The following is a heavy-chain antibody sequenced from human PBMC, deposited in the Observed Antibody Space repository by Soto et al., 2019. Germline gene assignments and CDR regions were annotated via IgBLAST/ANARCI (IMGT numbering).Heavy chain of an antibody. CDR2: IIPIFGTA. Sequence: SVKVSCKASGGTFSSYAISWVRQAPGQGLEWMGGIIPIFGTANHAQKFQGRVTITADESTSTAYMELSSLRSEDTAVYYCARVGAQDPAFDYWGQGTLVTVSS. CDR1: GGTFSSYA. D-gene: IGHD1-26*01. J-gene: IGHJ4*02. V-gene: IGHV1-69*13. CDR3: ARVGAQDPAFDY.